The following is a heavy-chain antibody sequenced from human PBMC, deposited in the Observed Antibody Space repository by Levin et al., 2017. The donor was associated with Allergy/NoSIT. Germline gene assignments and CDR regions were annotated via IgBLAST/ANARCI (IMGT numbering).Heavy chain of an antibody. D-gene: IGHD2-15*01. V-gene: IGHV3-23*01. CDR1: GFTFSESV. CDR3: AKDLHYGPATGRVHDH. Sequence: GGSLRLSCAASGFTFSESVMSWVRQAPGKGLEWVSTFSVIGNSAYYADSVKGQFIISIDNSRNTLYLQMNSLRAEDTAIYYCAKDLHYGPATGRVHDHWGQGTLVTVSS. J-gene: IGHJ4*02. CDR2: FSVIGNSA.